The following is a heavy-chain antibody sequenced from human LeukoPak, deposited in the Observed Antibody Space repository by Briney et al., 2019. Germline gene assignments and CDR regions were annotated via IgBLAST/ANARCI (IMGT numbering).Heavy chain of an antibody. Sequence: SETLSLTCTVSGVSNNTSNYLWRWVRQPPGRVVWWNGNIFYRGSTYYNPSLKSRVTISVDTSKNQFSLKLSSVTAADTAVYYCARIRPYSSSSWGFDYWGQGTLVTASS. J-gene: IGHJ4*02. CDR3: ARIRPYSSSSWGFDY. CDR1: GVSNNTSNYL. D-gene: IGHD6-6*01. CDR2: IFYRGST. V-gene: IGHV4-39*07.